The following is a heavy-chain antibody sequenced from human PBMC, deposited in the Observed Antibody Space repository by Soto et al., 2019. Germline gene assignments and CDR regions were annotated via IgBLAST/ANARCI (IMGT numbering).Heavy chain of an antibody. CDR3: VREGRGSFDF. CDR1: GFIFTNYA. J-gene: IGHJ3*01. V-gene: IGHV3-23*01. D-gene: IGHD5-12*01. CDR2: IGGRGNSA. Sequence: PGGSLRLSCAASGFIFTNYAMNWVRQAPGKGLEWVSVIGGRGNSAYYADSVQGRFTISRDNYKNTLSLQMSSLKADETAIYYCVREGRGSFDFWGRGTMVTVSS.